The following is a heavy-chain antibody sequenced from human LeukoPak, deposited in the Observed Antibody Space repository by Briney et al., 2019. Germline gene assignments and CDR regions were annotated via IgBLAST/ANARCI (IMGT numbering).Heavy chain of an antibody. CDR2: ISSSGSTI. J-gene: IGHJ4*02. CDR1: GFTFSSYE. CDR3: PRYVLRYLGWLPHYFDY. Sequence: GSLRLSCAASGFTFSSYEMNWVRQAPGKGLEWVSYISSSGSTIYYADSVKGRFTISRDNAKNSLYLQMNSLRAEDRAVYYCPRYVLRYLGWLPHYFDYWGQGTLVTVSS. V-gene: IGHV3-48*03. D-gene: IGHD3-9*01.